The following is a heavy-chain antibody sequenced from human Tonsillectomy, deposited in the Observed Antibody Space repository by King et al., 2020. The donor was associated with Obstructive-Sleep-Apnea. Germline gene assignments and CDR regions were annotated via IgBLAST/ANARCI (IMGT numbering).Heavy chain of an antibody. V-gene: IGHV1-18*01. CDR2: ISAYNGDI. CDR1: GYTFTSYG. D-gene: IGHD2-2*03. CDR3: ARDEIGYCSSATCYVGGY. J-gene: IGHJ4*02. Sequence: VQLVESGAEVKKPGASVKVSCKASGYTFTSYGISWVRQAPGQGLEWMGWISAYNGDIDYAQKLQGRVTVTTDTSTSTAYMELWSLRSDDTAVYYCARDEIGYCSSATCYVGGYWGQGTLVTVSS.